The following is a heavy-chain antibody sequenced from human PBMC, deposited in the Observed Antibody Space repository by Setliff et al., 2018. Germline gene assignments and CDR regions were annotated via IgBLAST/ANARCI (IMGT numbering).Heavy chain of an antibody. Sequence: GASVKVSCKASGGTFSTYGISWVRQAPGQGLEWMGGTIPIFGTTNYAQKFQGRVTIITDESTNTAYMEVISLRSEDTAVYFCARDRFYNSWSGTSITAPHDAFDIWGQGTMVTVSS. V-gene: IGHV1-69*05. CDR1: GGTFSTYG. J-gene: IGHJ3*02. CDR2: TIPIFGTT. D-gene: IGHD3-3*01. CDR3: ARDRFYNSWSGTSITAPHDAFDI.